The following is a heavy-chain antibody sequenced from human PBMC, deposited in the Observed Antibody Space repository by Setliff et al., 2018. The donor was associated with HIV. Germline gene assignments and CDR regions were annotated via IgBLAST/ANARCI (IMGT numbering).Heavy chain of an antibody. CDR2: INHSGST. J-gene: IGHJ4*02. D-gene: IGHD3-16*01. V-gene: IGHV4-34*01. Sequence: PSETLSLTCAVYNGSFSGYYWTWIRQPPGKGLEWIGEINHSGSTNYSPSLKSRVSISVDTSKNQFSLKLSSVTAADTAVYYCARDMMRWLVMVPGATWGYFDSWGQGALVTVSS. CDR3: ARDMMRWLVMVPGATWGYFDS. CDR1: NGSFSGYY.